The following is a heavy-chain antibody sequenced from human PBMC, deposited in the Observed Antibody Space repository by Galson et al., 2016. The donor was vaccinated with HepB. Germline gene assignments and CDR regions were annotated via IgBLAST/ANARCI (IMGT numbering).Heavy chain of an antibody. J-gene: IGHJ4*02. CDR3: VSTSREFFCSTSSCYIDY. CDR2: MYYGGRP. D-gene: IGHD2-2*01. CDR1: GGSISSGSHY. V-gene: IGHV4-39*01. Sequence: SETLSLTCTVSGGSISSGSHYWGWIRQPPGKGLEWIGTMYYGGRPYFNPSPKRRATIYVDTSNTPVSLQLTSVTAADTAVYYCVSTSREFFCSTSSCYIDYWGQGTLVTVSS.